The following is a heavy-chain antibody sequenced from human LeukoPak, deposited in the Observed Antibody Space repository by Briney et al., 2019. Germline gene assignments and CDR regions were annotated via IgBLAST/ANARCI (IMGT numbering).Heavy chain of an antibody. V-gene: IGHV4-4*02. Sequence: SGTLSLTCAVSGGSISSSNWWSWVRQPPGKGLEWIGEIYHSGSTNYNPSLKSRVTISVDTSKNQFSLKLSSVTAADTAVYYCARLGSGATHFDYWGQGTLVTVSS. D-gene: IGHD1-26*01. CDR3: ARLGSGATHFDY. CDR1: GGSISSSNW. CDR2: IYHSGST. J-gene: IGHJ4*02.